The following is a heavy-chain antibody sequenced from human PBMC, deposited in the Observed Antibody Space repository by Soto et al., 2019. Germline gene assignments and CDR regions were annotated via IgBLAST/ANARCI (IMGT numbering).Heavy chain of an antibody. CDR3: ARGKEYYDSSGYYYRYYFDY. CDR1: GGSISSYY. V-gene: IGHV4-59*01. CDR2: IYYSGST. J-gene: IGHJ4*02. D-gene: IGHD3-22*01. Sequence: SETLSLTCTVSGGSISSYYWSWIRQPPGKGLEWIGYIYYSGSTNYNPSLKSRVTISVDTSKNQFSLKLSSVTAADTAVYYCARGKEYYDSSGYYYRYYFDYWGQGTLVTVSS.